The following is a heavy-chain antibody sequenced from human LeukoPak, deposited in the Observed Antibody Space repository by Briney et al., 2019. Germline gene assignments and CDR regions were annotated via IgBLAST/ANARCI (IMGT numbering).Heavy chain of an antibody. V-gene: IGHV4-39*01. CDR1: GGSISSSSYY. Sequence: PSETLSLTCTVSGGSISSSSYYWGWIRQPPGKGLEWIGSIYYSGSTYYNPSLKSRVTISVDTSKNQFSLKLSSVTAADTAVYYCARHMYYYDSSGYLNWYFDLWGRGTLVTVSS. CDR2: IYYSGST. J-gene: IGHJ2*01. D-gene: IGHD3-22*01. CDR3: ARHMYYYDSSGYLNWYFDL.